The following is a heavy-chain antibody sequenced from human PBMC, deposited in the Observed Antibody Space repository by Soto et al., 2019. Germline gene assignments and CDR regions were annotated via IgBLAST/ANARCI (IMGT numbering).Heavy chain of an antibody. J-gene: IGHJ6*02. CDR3: ARDSTDVIAVAGRDYYYGMDV. D-gene: IGHD6-13*01. Sequence: GASVKVSCKASGGIFSSYAISWVRQAPGQGLEWMGGIIPIFGTANYAQKFQGRVTITADESTSTAYMELSSLRSEDTAVYYCARDSTDVIAVAGRDYYYGMDVWGQGTTVTVSS. V-gene: IGHV1-69*13. CDR1: GGIFSSYA. CDR2: IIPIFGTA.